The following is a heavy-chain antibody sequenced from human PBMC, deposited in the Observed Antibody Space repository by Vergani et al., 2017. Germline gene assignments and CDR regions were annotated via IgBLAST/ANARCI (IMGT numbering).Heavy chain of an antibody. J-gene: IGHJ4*02. Sequence: EVQLLESGGGLVQPGGSLRLSCAASGFGFSTHTMTWVRQAPGKGLEWVTFISNTGHGTLYADAVKGRFTVSRDNSKNTVYLQMNSLRVEDTAIYYCAKDISSSERYLDFWGRGTLVTVSA. CDR3: AKDISSSERYLDF. CDR1: GFGFSTHT. D-gene: IGHD6-13*01. CDR2: ISNTGHGT. V-gene: IGHV3-23*01.